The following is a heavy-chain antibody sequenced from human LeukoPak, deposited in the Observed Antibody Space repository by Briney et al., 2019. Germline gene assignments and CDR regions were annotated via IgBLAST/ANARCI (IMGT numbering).Heavy chain of an antibody. Sequence: ASVKVSCKFSGYTLTVLSRRWVRQAPGKGLEWMGGFDPEDGETIYAQKFQGRVTMTEDTSTDTAYMELSSLRSEDTAVYYCATLADYYDSSGYYNWYFNYGGQGTLVTVSS. CDR1: GYTLTVLS. CDR2: FDPEDGET. J-gene: IGHJ4*02. V-gene: IGHV1-24*01. CDR3: ATLADYYDSSGYYNWYFNY. D-gene: IGHD3-22*01.